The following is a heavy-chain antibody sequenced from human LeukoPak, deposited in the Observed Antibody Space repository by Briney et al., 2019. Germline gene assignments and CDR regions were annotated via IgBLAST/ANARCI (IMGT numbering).Heavy chain of an antibody. V-gene: IGHV3-48*02. J-gene: IGHJ4*02. CDR2: ISSRGSTT. D-gene: IGHD3-22*01. CDR3: ATPNDYYDRES. Sequence: PGGSLRLSCAASGFTFCYYSMSSVRQAPGKGLEWVSYISSRGSTTYYADSAKGRFTISRDNAKNSLFLQMNSLRDEDTAVYYCATPNDYYDRESWGRGTLVTVSS. CDR1: GFTFCYYS.